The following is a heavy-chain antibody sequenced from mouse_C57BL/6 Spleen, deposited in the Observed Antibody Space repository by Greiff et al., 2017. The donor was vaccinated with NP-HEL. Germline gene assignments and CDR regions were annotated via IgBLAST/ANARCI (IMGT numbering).Heavy chain of an antibody. CDR3: ARDGYGSSYYFDY. CDR1: GYSITSGYY. Sequence: DVKLVESGPGLVKPSQSLSLTCSVTGYSITSGYYWNWIRQFPGNKLEWMGYISYDGSNNYNPSLKNRISITRDTSKNQFFLKLNSVTTEDTATYYCARDGYGSSYYFDYWGQGTTLTVSS. D-gene: IGHD1-1*01. J-gene: IGHJ2*01. CDR2: ISYDGSN. V-gene: IGHV3-6*01.